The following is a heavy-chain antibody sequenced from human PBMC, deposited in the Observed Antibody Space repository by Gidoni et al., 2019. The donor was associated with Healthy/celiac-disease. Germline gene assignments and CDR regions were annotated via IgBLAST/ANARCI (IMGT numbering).Heavy chain of an antibody. V-gene: IGHV3-23*01. D-gene: IGHD2-2*01. CDR1: GFTFSSYA. J-gene: IGHJ4*02. Sequence: EVQLLASGGGLVQPGGSLSLSCAASGFTFSSYAMSWVRQAPGKGLEWVSAISGSGGSTYYADSVKGRFTISRDNSKNTLYLQMNSLRAEDTAVYYCAKDGVVVPAAKYWGQGTLVTVSS. CDR2: ISGSGGST. CDR3: AKDGVVVPAAKY.